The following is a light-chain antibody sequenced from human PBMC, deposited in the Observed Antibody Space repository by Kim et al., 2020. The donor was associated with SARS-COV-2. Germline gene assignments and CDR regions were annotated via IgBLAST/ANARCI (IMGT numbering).Light chain of an antibody. CDR1: QSISSY. J-gene: IGKJ2*01. CDR3: QQTYSIPPMYT. CDR2: AAS. Sequence: DIQMTQSPSSLSASIGDRVSITCRASQSISSYVNWYQQKPGKAPKLLIYAASSLQSGVPSRFSGSGSGTDFTVTISGLQPEDSATYFCQQTYSIPPMYTFGQGTKLEI. V-gene: IGKV1-39*01.